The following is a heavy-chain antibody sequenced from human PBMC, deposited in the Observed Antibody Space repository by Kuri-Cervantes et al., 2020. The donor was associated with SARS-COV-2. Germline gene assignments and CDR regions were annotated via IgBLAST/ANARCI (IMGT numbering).Heavy chain of an antibody. CDR3: ARDGYSYSRKKTDYYFDY. D-gene: IGHD5-18*01. Sequence: GESLKISCAASGFTFSSYGMHWVRQAPGKGLEWVSFIRLDGNNKYYAESVKGRFTISRDNAKNSLYLQMNSLRAEDTAVYYCARDGYSYSRKKTDYYFDYWGQGTLVTVSS. V-gene: IGHV3-30*02. CDR1: GFTFSSYG. CDR2: IRLDGNNK. J-gene: IGHJ4*02.